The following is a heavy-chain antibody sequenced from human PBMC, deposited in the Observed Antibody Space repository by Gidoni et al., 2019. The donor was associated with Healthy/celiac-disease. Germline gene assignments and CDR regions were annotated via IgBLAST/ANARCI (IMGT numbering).Heavy chain of an antibody. D-gene: IGHD3-22*01. V-gene: IGHV3-64D*08. Sequence: EVQLVESGGGLGEPGGSLSLTCSACGDTCSSYAMHWVRQAPGKGLEYVSAIGSNVGSTYYGDSVKGRFTLSSDNSKNPLYLQMCNLRAEDPAVYYFVKDRYGGLVVIINLFDYWGQGTLVTVSS. CDR2: IGSNVGST. CDR1: GDTCSSYA. J-gene: IGHJ4*02. CDR3: VKDRYGGLVVIINLFDY.